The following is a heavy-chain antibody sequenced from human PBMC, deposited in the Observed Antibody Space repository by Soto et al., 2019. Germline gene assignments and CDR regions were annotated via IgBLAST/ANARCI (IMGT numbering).Heavy chain of an antibody. CDR2: IYWDDDK. V-gene: IGHV2-5*02. J-gene: IGHJ5*02. Sequence: QITLNESGPTLVKPTQTLTLTCTFSGFSLSTSGVGVGGIRQPPGKALEGLALIYWDDDKRYSPSLKSRLTITKDTSKNQVVLTMTNMDPVDTATYYCEQERGYSYGFGFDPWGQGTLVTVSS. CDR3: EQERGYSYGFGFDP. D-gene: IGHD5-18*01. CDR1: GFSLSTSGVG.